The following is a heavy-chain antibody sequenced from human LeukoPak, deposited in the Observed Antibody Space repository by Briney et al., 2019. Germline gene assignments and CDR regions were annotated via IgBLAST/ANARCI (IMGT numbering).Heavy chain of an antibody. CDR2: ISAYNGNT. CDR1: GYTFTSYG. V-gene: IGHV1-18*01. CDR3: AREEVAAAASGGTGYYYYMDV. J-gene: IGHJ6*03. D-gene: IGHD6-13*01. Sequence: ASVKVSCKASGYTFTSYGISWVRQAPGQGLEWMGWISAYNGNTNYAQKLQGRVTMTTDTSTSTAYMELRSLRSDDTAVYYCAREEVAAAASGGTGYYYYMDVWGKGTTVTVSS.